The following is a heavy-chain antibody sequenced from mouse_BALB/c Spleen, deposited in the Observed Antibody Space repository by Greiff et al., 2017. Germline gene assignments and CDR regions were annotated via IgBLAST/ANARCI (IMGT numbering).Heavy chain of an antibody. D-gene: IGHD2-3*01. CDR2: ISDGGSYT. CDR1: GFTFSDYY. J-gene: IGHJ2*01. CDR3: ARDPGYYYFDY. Sequence: DVMLVESGGGLVKPGGSLKLSCAASGFTFSDYYMYWVRQTPEKRLEWVATISDGGSYTYYPDSVKGRFTISRDNAKNNLYLQMSSLKSEDTAMYYCARDPGYYYFDYWGQGTTLTVSS. V-gene: IGHV5-4*02.